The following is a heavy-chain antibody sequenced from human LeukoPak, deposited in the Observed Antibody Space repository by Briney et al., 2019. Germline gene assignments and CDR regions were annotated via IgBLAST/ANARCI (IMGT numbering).Heavy chain of an antibody. CDR2: ITGSGGDT. CDR1: GFTFSNSA. CDR3: AKPLSLSDY. J-gene: IGHJ4*02. V-gene: IGHV3-23*01. Sequence: GGSLRLSCAASGFTFSNSAMTWVRQAPGKGLEWVSSITGSGGDTYYADSVKGRFTISRDNSKNTLYLQMNSLRAEDTAIYFCAKPLSLSDYWGQGDLVTVSS.